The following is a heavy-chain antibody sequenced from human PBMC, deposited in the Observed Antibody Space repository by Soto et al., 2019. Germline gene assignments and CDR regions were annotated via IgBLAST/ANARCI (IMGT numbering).Heavy chain of an antibody. CDR1: GGTFSSYA. CDR3: ARVPITMVRDCAWDY. V-gene: IGHV1-69*01. D-gene: IGHD3-10*01. J-gene: IGHJ4*02. CDR2: IIPIFGTA. Sequence: QVQLVQSGAEVKKPGSSVKVSCKASGGTFSSYAISWVRQAPGQGLEWMGGIIPIFGTANYAQKFQGRVTITADEATSKASMELSSLRSEDTPVYYCARVPITMVRDCAWDYWGQGTLVTVSS.